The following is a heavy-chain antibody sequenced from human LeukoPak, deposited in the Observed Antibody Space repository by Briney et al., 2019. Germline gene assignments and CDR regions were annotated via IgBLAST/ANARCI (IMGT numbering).Heavy chain of an antibody. CDR3: AKDSVLYSNYDWFDP. J-gene: IGHJ5*02. V-gene: IGHV3-30*02. CDR2: IRYDGSNK. Sequence: GGSLRLSCAASGFTFSSYGMHWVRQAPGKGLEWVAFIRYDGSNKYYADSVKGRFTISRDNSKNTLYLQMNSLRAEDTAVYYCAKDSVLYSNYDWFDPWGQGTLVTVSS. CDR1: GFTFSSYG. D-gene: IGHD4-11*01.